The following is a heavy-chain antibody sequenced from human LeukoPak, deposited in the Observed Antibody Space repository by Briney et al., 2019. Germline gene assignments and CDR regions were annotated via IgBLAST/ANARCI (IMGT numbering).Heavy chain of an antibody. CDR2: IYTSGST. J-gene: IGHJ6*03. CDR3: ARDPAEWYMDV. D-gene: IGHD3-3*01. CDR1: GGSISSGSYY. Sequence: PSETLSLTCTVSGGSISSGSYYWSWIRQPAGKGLEWIGRIYTSGSTNYNPSLKSRVTISVDTSKNQFSLKLSSVTAAGTAVYYCARDPAEWYMDVWGKGTTVTVSS. V-gene: IGHV4-61*02.